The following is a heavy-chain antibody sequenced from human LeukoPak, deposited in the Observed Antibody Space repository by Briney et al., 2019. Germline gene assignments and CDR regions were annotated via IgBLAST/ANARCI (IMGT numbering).Heavy chain of an antibody. CDR1: GGSISSYY. V-gene: IGHV4-59*01. CDR3: ARGYCGGDCYPSRYNWFDP. D-gene: IGHD2-21*02. Sequence: KSSETLSLTCTVSGGSISSYYWSWIRQPPGKGLEWIGYIYYSGSTNYNPSLKSRVTISVDTFKNQFSLKLSSVTAADTAVYYCARGYCGGDCYPSRYNWFDPWGQGTLVTVSS. CDR2: IYYSGST. J-gene: IGHJ5*02.